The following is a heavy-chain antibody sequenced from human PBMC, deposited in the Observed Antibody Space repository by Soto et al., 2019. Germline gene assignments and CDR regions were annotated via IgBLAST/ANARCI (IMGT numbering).Heavy chain of an antibody. CDR1: GYTFSSYG. V-gene: IGHV1-18*01. Sequence: QVQLVQSGAEVKKPGASVKVSCKASGYTFSSYGISWVRQAPGQGLEWMGWISAYNGNTKYAQNLQGRVTMTTDTSTSTDYMELRSLRSDDTAVYYCARDLAVGLVDYWGQGTLVTVSS. CDR3: ARDLAVGLVDY. CDR2: ISAYNGNT. D-gene: IGHD6-19*01. J-gene: IGHJ4*02.